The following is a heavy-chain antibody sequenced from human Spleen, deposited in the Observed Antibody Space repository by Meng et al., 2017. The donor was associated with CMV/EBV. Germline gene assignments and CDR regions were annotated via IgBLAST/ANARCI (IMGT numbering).Heavy chain of an antibody. Sequence: GGSLRLSCAASGFTVSDSYMTWVRQVPGKGLEWVSTIHNVGNTYYADSVKGRFTISRDNSKNTLYLQMNSLRAEDTAFYYCARRQVNDYWSGDHFDYWGQGTLVTVSS. J-gene: IGHJ4*02. CDR1: GFTVSDSY. CDR3: ARRQVNDYWSGDHFDY. D-gene: IGHD3-3*01. CDR2: IHNVGNT. V-gene: IGHV3-66*02.